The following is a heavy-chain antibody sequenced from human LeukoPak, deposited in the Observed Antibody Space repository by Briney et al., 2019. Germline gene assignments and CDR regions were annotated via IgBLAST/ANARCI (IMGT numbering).Heavy chain of an antibody. CDR3: AKGSRRGSLLYAFDI. J-gene: IGHJ3*02. CDR2: ISGDGGST. Sequence: GGSLRLSCAASGFTFDDYAMHWVRQAPGKGLEWVSLISGDGGSTYYADSVKGRFTISRVNSKNSLYLQMNSLRTEDTALYYCAKGSRRGSLLYAFDIWGQGTMVTVSS. V-gene: IGHV3-43*02. D-gene: IGHD5-12*01. CDR1: GFTFDDYA.